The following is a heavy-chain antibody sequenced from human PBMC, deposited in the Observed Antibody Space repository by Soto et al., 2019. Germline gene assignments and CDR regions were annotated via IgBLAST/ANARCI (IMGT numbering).Heavy chain of an antibody. Sequence: GDSVKVSCKTSGYTFTGYAIHWVRQAPGQRLEWMGWINCGNGNTIYSPKFQGRVTITRDSSATTAYMELSGRRPEDAAVYFCAREIGSDYYFDYWGRGTLVTVSS. J-gene: IGHJ4*02. CDR1: GYTFTGYA. V-gene: IGHV1-3*01. CDR2: INCGNGNT. CDR3: AREIGSDYYFDY. D-gene: IGHD1-26*01.